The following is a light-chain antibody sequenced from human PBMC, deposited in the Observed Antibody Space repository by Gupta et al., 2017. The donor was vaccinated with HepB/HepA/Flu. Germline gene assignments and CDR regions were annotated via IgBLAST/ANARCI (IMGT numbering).Light chain of an antibody. CDR2: EVS. J-gene: IGLJ2*01. Sequence: SPALSLSLTPCESVTLSCPGTSSDVVSYNRVSWYQQPPGTAPKLMIYEVSNRPPGAPARFSGSKSGNTASLTISGLQAEDEADYYCSSYTSSSYVVFGGGTKLTVL. CDR3: SSYTSSSYVV. CDR1: SSDVVSYNR. V-gene: IGLV2-18*02.